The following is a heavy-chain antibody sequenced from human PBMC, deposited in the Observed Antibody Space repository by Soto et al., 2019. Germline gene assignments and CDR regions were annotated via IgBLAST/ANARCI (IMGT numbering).Heavy chain of an antibody. D-gene: IGHD3-10*01. Sequence: QVQLVESGGGVVQPGRSLRLSCAASGFTFRSYGMHWVRQAPGKGLEWVAVISYDGKNEYYADSVKGRFTISRDNSKNTLYLQMNSLRTEDTAVYYCAKDPYFGESDYYYGMDVWGQGTTVTVSS. CDR3: AKDPYFGESDYYYGMDV. J-gene: IGHJ6*02. CDR1: GFTFRSYG. CDR2: ISYDGKNE. V-gene: IGHV3-30*18.